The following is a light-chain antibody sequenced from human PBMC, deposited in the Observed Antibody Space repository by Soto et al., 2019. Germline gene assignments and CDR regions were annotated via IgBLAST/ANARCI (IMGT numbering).Light chain of an antibody. J-gene: IGKJ4*01. Sequence: EIVLTQSPATLSLSAGERATLSCRASQSVSSYLAWYQQKAGQAPRILIYGVSTRATGIPDRFSGSGSGTDLNLTISSLEPEDFAVYYCQKRSSWPLTFGGGTKVDIK. V-gene: IGKV3-11*01. CDR2: GVS. CDR3: QKRSSWPLT. CDR1: QSVSSY.